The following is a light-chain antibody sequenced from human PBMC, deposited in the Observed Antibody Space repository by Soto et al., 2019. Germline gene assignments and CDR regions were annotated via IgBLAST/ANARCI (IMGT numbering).Light chain of an antibody. CDR1: QDITNF. CDR3: QKYDNPSIT. J-gene: IGKJ5*01. Sequence: GDRVTITCQASQDITNFLNWYQQKPGKAPNLLIYDASNLETGVPSRFSGSGSGTDFTLIISSLQPEDIATYYCQKYDNPSITCGQGTRREIK. CDR2: DAS. V-gene: IGKV1-33*01.